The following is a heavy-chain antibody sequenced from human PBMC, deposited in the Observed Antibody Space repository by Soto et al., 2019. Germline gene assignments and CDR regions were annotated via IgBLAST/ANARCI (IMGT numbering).Heavy chain of an antibody. CDR2: IYSPGTT. D-gene: IGHD3-10*01. Sequence: QVHLQESGPGLVKPSETLSLTCAVSGDSITNSYWSWVRLPAGKGLQWIGRIYSPGTTIYNPSLTSRVTMSLDTSHNKLSLNLTSVPAADTAIYYCASARRMTRGVVLDLWGLCTQVTVSS. CDR3: ASARRMTRGVVLDL. J-gene: IGHJ1*01. V-gene: IGHV4-4*07. CDR1: GDSITNSY.